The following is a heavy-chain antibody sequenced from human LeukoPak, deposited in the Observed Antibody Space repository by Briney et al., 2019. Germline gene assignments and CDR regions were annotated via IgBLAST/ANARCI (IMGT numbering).Heavy chain of an antibody. V-gene: IGHV4-61*02. J-gene: IGHJ5*02. CDR3: ARTPGYSLDL. D-gene: IGHD5-18*01. CDR1: GGAITSGGYY. Sequence: PSETLSLTCTVPGGAITSGGYYWSWIRQSAEKGLEWIGRIHPSGDTDYNPTLKSRVTISADTSMSQFSLKLNSLTAADTALYYCARTPGYSLDLWGQGTLVTVSS. CDR2: IHPSGDT.